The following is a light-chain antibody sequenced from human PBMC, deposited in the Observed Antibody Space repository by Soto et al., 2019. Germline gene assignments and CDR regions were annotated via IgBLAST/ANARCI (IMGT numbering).Light chain of an antibody. J-gene: IGLJ2*01. CDR3: SSYTTISTLV. V-gene: IGLV2-14*03. CDR2: DVT. Sequence: QSALTQPASVSGSPGQSSTISCTGTSSDVGGYNYVSWYQHHPGKAPKLMIYDVTNRPSGVSNRFSGSKSGDTASLTISGLQAEDEADYYCSSYTTISTLVFGGGTQLTVL. CDR1: SSDVGGYNY.